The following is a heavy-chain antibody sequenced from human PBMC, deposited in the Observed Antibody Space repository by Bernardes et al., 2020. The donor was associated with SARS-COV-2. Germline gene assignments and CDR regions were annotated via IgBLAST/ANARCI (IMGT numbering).Heavy chain of an antibody. J-gene: IGHJ6*02. CDR2: MHSSGTT. CDR3: AGSSCGIDCYIGGLRSWDYGMDV. D-gene: IGHD2-21*02. V-gene: IGHV4-39*01. CDR1: GGSMSSSGYY. Sequence: SETLSLTCTVSGGSMSSSGYYWGWIRQSPGKGLEWIASMHSSGTTYYNPSLQSRVTESLDTSKNQFSLSVNYVTAADSAVYYCAGSSCGIDCYIGGLRSWDYGMDVWGQGTTVAVSS.